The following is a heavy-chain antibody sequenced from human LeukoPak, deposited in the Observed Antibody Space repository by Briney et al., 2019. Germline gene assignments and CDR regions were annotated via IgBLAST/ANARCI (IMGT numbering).Heavy chain of an antibody. D-gene: IGHD3-9*01. Sequence: PSETLSLTCTVSGGSISSRSYYWSWIRQPAGKGLEWIGRIDTSGSTNFNPSLKNRVTISVDTSKNQFSLRLSSVTAADTAVYYCARGLRYFGWLYESWGQGSLVTVSS. V-gene: IGHV4-61*02. CDR3: ARGLRYFGWLYES. J-gene: IGHJ5*02. CDR1: GGSISSRSYY. CDR2: IDTSGST.